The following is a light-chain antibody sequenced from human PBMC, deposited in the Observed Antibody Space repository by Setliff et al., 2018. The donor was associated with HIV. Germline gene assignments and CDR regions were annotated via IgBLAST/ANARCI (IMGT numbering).Light chain of an antibody. V-gene: IGLV3-1*01. CDR2: QDA. Sequence: YELTQPPSVSVSPGQTASIPCSGDKLGEKYACWYQQKPGQSPVLVIYQDAKRPSGIPERFSGSNSGNTATLTISGTQAMDEADYYCQAWDNSTYVFGTGTKVTVL. CDR3: QAWDNSTYV. J-gene: IGLJ1*01. CDR1: KLGEKY.